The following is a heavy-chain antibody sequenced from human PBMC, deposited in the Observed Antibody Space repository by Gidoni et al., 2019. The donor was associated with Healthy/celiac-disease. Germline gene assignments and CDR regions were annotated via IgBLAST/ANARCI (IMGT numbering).Heavy chain of an antibody. CDR3: ARDGGSGSSCAFDY. CDR2: IWYDGSNK. CDR1: GFTFSSYG. J-gene: IGHJ4*02. Sequence: QVQLVESGGGVVQPGRSLRLSCAASGFTFSSYGMHWVRQAPGKGLEWVAVIWYDGSNKYYADSVKGRFTISRDNSKNTLYLQMNSLRAEDTAVYYCARDGGSGSSCAFDYWGQGTLVTVSS. V-gene: IGHV3-33*01. D-gene: IGHD6-13*01.